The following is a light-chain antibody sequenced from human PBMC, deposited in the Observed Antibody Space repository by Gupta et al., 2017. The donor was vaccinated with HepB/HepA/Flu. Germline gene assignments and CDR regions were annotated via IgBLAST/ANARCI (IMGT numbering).Light chain of an antibody. CDR1: SSDVGGYNY. Sequence: QSALTQPASVSGSPGQSITISCTGTSSDVGGYNYVSWYQQHPGKAPKFMIYDVTRRPAGVATRFSGSKSGNTASLTISGLQAEDEADYYCSSYTSSSTVVFGGGTKLTVL. CDR3: SSYTSSSTVV. V-gene: IGLV2-14*03. J-gene: IGLJ2*01. CDR2: DVT.